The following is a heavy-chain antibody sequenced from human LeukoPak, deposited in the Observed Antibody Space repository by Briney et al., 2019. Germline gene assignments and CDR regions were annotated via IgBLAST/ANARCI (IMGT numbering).Heavy chain of an antibody. Sequence: GGSLRLSCAASVFTFSSHAMSWVRQPQGKGLEWVSAIRGFGGSTSYTDSVEGRLTISRDHPKNTLYLQMNSLRAEDTAVYYCAKLPAPYCSSTSCYTVYWGQGTLVTVSS. J-gene: IGHJ4*02. V-gene: IGHV3-23*01. CDR2: IRGFGGST. D-gene: IGHD2-2*02. CDR1: VFTFSSHA. CDR3: AKLPAPYCSSTSCYTVY.